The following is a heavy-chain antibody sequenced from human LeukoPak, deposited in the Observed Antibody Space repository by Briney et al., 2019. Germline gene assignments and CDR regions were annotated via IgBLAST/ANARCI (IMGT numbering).Heavy chain of an antibody. Sequence: GGSLRLSCAAYGFTFSNSWMTWVRQAPGKDLEWVATINPDGSKVAYVGSVKGRFTISRDNAKNSVYLQMSSLRVEETGVFYCARDRGFSSFDYWGQGALVAVSS. CDR1: GFTFSNSW. D-gene: IGHD2-15*01. CDR2: INPDGSKV. CDR3: ARDRGFSSFDY. J-gene: IGHJ4*02. V-gene: IGHV3-7*01.